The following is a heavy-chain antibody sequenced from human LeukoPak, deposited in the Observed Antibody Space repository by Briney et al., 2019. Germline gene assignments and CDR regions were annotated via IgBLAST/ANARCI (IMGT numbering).Heavy chain of an antibody. V-gene: IGHV3-7*01. D-gene: IGHD5-18*01. CDR1: GLTFSSSW. CDR2: INPDGNKK. Sequence: GGSLRLSCAVSGLTFSSSWMDWVRQAPGKGLEWVASINPDGNKKYSADSVKGRFTISRDNAENSLYLQMNSLRVENTAFYYCARDLAYSRLDYWGQGMLVTVSS. J-gene: IGHJ4*02. CDR3: ARDLAYSRLDY.